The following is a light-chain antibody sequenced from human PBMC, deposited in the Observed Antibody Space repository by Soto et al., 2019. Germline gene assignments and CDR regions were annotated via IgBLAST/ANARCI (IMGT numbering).Light chain of an antibody. J-gene: IGKJ1*01. CDR3: QQYNSYPWT. CDR1: QSISSW. CDR2: KAS. Sequence: DIQMTQSPSTLSASVGDRVTITCRASQSISSWLAWYQKKPGKAPKLLIYKASSLESGFPSRFSGSGSGTEFTLTISSLQPDDFATYYCQQYNSYPWTFGQGTKVEIK. V-gene: IGKV1-5*03.